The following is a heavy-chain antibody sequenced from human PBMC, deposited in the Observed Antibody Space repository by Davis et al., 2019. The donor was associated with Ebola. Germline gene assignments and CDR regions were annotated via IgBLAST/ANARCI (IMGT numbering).Heavy chain of an antibody. Sequence: ASVKVSCKASGYTFTSYYMHWVRQAPGQGLERMGIINPSGGSTSYAQKFQGRVTMTRDTSTSTVYMELSSLRSEDTAVYYCARSVTTVVTPGYYYGMDVWGQGTTVTVSS. J-gene: IGHJ6*02. D-gene: IGHD4-23*01. CDR2: INPSGGST. CDR3: ARSVTTVVTPGYYYGMDV. V-gene: IGHV1-46*01. CDR1: GYTFTSYY.